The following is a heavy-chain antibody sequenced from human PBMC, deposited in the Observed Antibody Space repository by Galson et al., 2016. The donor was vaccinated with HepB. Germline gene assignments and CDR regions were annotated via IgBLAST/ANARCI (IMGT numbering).Heavy chain of an antibody. V-gene: IGHV1-18*01. CDR1: GYTFTSYG. CDR3: ARVRCWYLVYYYYGMDV. Sequence: SVKVSCKASGYTFTSYGISWVRQAPGQGLEWMGWISAYNGNTNYAQKLQGRVTMTTDTSTSTAYMELRSLRSYDTAVYYCARVRCWYLVYYYYGMDVWGQGTTVTVSS. D-gene: IGHD6-13*01. J-gene: IGHJ6*02. CDR2: ISAYNGNT.